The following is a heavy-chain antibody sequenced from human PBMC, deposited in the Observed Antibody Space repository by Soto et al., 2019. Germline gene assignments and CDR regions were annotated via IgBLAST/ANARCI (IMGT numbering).Heavy chain of an antibody. D-gene: IGHD6-25*01. V-gene: IGHV4-59*08. CDR1: GGSISSYY. CDR3: ARSRSGYNPALGY. Sequence: SETLSLTCTVSGGSISSYYWSWIRQPPGKGLEWIGYIYYSGSTNYNPSLKSRVTISVDTSKNQFSLKLSSVTAADTAVYYCARSRSGYNPALGYWGQGTLVTVSS. CDR2: IYYSGST. J-gene: IGHJ4*02.